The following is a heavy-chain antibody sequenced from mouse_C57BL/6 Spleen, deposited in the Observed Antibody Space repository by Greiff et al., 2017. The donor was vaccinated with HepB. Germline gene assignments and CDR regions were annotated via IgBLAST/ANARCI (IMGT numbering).Heavy chain of an antibody. CDR2: ISYDGSN. D-gene: IGHD2-4*01. Sequence: ESGPGLVKPSQSLSLTCSVTGYSITSGYYWNWIRQFPGNKLEWMGYISYDGSNNYNPSLKNRISITRDTSKNQFFLKLNSVTTEDTATYSCARDSYDYGFDYWGQGTTLTVSS. V-gene: IGHV3-6*01. CDR1: GYSITSGYY. J-gene: IGHJ2*01. CDR3: ARDSYDYGFDY.